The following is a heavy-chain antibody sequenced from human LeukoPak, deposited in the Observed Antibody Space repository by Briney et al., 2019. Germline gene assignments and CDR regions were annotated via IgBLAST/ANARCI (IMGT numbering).Heavy chain of an antibody. D-gene: IGHD3-22*01. Sequence: GASVKVSCKASGGTFSSYAISWVRQAPGQGLEWMGGIIPIFGTANYAQKSQGRVTITTDESTSTAYMELSSLRSEDTAVYYCARPRNSGYPPDYWGQGTLVTVSS. CDR2: IIPIFGTA. J-gene: IGHJ4*02. V-gene: IGHV1-69*05. CDR1: GGTFSSYA. CDR3: ARPRNSGYPPDY.